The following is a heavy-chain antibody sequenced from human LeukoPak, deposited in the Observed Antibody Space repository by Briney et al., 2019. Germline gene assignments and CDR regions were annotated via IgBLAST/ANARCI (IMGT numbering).Heavy chain of an antibody. CDR1: GYTFTSYY. CDR3: ASRLGRYSDDAFDI. CDR2: INPSGGST. V-gene: IGHV1-46*01. J-gene: IGHJ3*02. Sequence: ASVKVSCKASGYTFTSYYMHWVRQAPGQGLEWMGIINPSGGSTSYAQKFQGRVTITADESTSTAYMELSSLRSDDTAVYYCASRLGRYSDDAFDIWGQGTMVTVSS. D-gene: IGHD3-9*01.